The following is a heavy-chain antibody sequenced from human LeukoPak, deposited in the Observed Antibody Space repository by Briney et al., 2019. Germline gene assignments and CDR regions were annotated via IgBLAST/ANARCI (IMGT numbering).Heavy chain of an antibody. D-gene: IGHD3-10*02. J-gene: IGHJ6*04. CDR3: AELGITMIGGV. Sequence: GGSLRLSCAASGFTFSSYAMNWVRQAPGKGLEWVSYISSSGSTIYYADSVKGRFTISRDNAENSLYLQMNSLRAEDTAVYYCAELGITMIGGVWGKGTTVTVSS. CDR2: ISSSGSTI. V-gene: IGHV3-48*03. CDR1: GFTFSSYA.